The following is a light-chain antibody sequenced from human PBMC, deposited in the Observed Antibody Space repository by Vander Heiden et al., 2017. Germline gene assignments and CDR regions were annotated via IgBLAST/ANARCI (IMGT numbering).Light chain of an antibody. CDR3: QQYYSTPQT. Sequence: DIVMTQSPDSLAVSLGERATINCKSSQSVLYRSNNNNYLAWYQQKPGQPPKLLIYWASTRESGVPDRFSGSGSGTDFTLTISSLQAEDVASYYCQQYYSTPQTFGQGTKVEIK. J-gene: IGKJ1*01. CDR1: QSVLYRSNNNNY. V-gene: IGKV4-1*01. CDR2: WAS.